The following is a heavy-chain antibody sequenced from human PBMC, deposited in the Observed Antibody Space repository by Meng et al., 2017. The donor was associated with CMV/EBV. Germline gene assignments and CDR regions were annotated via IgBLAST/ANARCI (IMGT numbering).Heavy chain of an antibody. CDR3: ARDGGQFGELSYGMDV. J-gene: IGHJ6*02. Sequence: GESLKISCAASGFTFSSYWMSWVRQAPGKGLEWVANIKQDGSEKYYVDSVKGRFTISRDNAKNTLYLQMNSLRAEDTAVYYCARDGGQFGELSYGMDVWGQGTTVTVSS. CDR2: IKQDGSEK. V-gene: IGHV3-7*01. CDR1: GFTFSSYW. D-gene: IGHD3-10*01.